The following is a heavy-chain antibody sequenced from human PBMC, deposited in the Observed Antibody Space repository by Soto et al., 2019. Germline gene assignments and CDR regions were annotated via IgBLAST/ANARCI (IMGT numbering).Heavy chain of an antibody. CDR3: ARGPDTYYYGSGSYYHYYYYGMDV. Sequence: SETLSLTCAVYGGSFIGYYWSWIRQPPGKGLEWIGEINHSGSTNYNPSLKSRVTISVDTSKNQFSLKLSSVTAADTAVYYCARGPDTYYYGSGSYYHYYYYGMDVWGQGTTVTVSS. V-gene: IGHV4-34*01. CDR2: INHSGST. J-gene: IGHJ6*02. CDR1: GGSFIGYY. D-gene: IGHD3-10*01.